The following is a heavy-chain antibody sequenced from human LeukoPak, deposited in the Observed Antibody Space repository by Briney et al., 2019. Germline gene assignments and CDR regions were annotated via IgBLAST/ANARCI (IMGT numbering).Heavy chain of an antibody. CDR2: ISAYNGNT. V-gene: IGHV1-18*01. CDR1: GYTFTSYG. Sequence: GASGKVSCKASGYTFTSYGISWVRQAPGQGLEWMGWISAYNGNTNYAQKLQGRVTMTTDTSTSTAYMELRSLRSDDTAVYYCARILYGSGSYSFDYWGQGTLVTVSS. D-gene: IGHD3-10*01. CDR3: ARILYGSGSYSFDY. J-gene: IGHJ4*02.